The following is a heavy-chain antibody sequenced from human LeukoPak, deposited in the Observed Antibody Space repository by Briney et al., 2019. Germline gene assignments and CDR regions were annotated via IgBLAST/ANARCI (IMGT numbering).Heavy chain of an antibody. CDR1: GFTFSDFY. Sequence: PGGSLRLSCATSGFTFSDFYMSWIRQAPGKGLEWVSHISSSSSYTNYADSVKGRFTISRDNAKNSLYLQMNSLRAEDTALYYCASGTLSGFGYWGFGYWGQGTLVTVSS. CDR3: ASGTLSGFGYWGFGY. D-gene: IGHD3-22*01. CDR2: ISSSSSYT. V-gene: IGHV3-11*03. J-gene: IGHJ4*02.